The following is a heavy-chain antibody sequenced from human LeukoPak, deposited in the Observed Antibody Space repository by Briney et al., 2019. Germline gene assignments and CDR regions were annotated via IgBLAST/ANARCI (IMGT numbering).Heavy chain of an antibody. CDR2: IYHSGST. V-gene: IGHV4-38-2*01. J-gene: IGHJ6*03. CDR3: ARQGGYSGYDGPHYYYYKDV. CDR1: GYSISSGYY. D-gene: IGHD5-12*01. Sequence: SETLSLTCAVSGYSISSGYYWGWIRQPPGKGLEWIGRIYHSGSTYYNPSLKRRVTISVDTSKNQFSLKLSSVTAADTAVYYWARQGGYSGYDGPHYYYYKDVWGKGTTVTVSS.